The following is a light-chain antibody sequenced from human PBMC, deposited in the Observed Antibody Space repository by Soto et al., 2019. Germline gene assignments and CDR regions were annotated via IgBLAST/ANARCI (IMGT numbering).Light chain of an antibody. CDR2: WGF. Sequence: PVCPGEPASISCSSSKSLVHSQGNYFFEWYVQKPGQSPQLLIYWGFIRASGVPDRISGSASGTDFTLKSTRVEAEDVGVSYCMQALQTPYTFGQGTKVDIK. CDR1: KSLVHSQGNYF. CDR3: MQALQTPYT. V-gene: IGKV2-28*01. J-gene: IGKJ2*01.